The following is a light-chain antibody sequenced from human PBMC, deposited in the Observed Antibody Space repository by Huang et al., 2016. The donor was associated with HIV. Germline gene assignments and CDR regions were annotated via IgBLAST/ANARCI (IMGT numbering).Light chain of an antibody. Sequence: EIVMTQSQATLSVSPGERVTLSCRASQSVSSNLAWYQQNPGRAPSLLIYGVSTRATGVPARFSGIGSGTEFTLTISSRQSEDSAVYYCQHYTNWPYTFGQGTKLEIK. CDR1: QSVSSN. J-gene: IGKJ2*01. CDR3: QHYTNWPYT. CDR2: GVS. V-gene: IGKV3-15*01.